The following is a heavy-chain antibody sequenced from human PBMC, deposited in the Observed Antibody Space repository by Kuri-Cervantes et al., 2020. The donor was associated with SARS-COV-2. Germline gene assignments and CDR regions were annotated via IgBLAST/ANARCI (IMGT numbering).Heavy chain of an antibody. CDR1: GYTFTSYG. CDR2: ISAYNGNT. Sequence: ASVKVSCKASGYTFTSYGISWVRQAPGQGLEWMGWISAYNGNTNYAQKLQGRVTMTTDTSTSTAYMELRSLRSDDTAVYYCARGIWFAKLGGSDYYYQYMDVWGKGTTVTVSS. J-gene: IGHJ6*03. D-gene: IGHD3-10*01. V-gene: IGHV1-18*01. CDR3: ARGIWFAKLGGSDYYYQYMDV.